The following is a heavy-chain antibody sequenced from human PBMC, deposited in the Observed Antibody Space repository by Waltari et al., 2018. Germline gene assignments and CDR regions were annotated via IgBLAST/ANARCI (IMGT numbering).Heavy chain of an antibody. V-gene: IGHV4-34*01. CDR1: GGSFSGYY. CDR2: INHSGST. CDR3: ARVADRWLDY. J-gene: IGHJ4*02. Sequence: QVQLQPWGAGLLKPSETLSLTCAVYGGSFSGYYWCWIRQPPGKGLEWIGEINHSGSTNYNPSLKSRVTISGDTSKNQFSLRLSCVTAAVTAVYECARVADRWLDYWGQGTLVTVSS. D-gene: IGHD2-15*01.